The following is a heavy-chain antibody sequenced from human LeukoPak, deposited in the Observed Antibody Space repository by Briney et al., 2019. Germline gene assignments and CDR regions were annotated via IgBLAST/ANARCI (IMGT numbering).Heavy chain of an antibody. V-gene: IGHV3-21*01. D-gene: IGHD3-22*01. CDR3: ARGRLYYYDSSGYLGTFDY. Sequence: GGSLRLSCAASGFTFSSYSMNWVRQAPGKGLEWVSSISSSSSYIYYADSVKGRFTISRDNAKNSLYLQMNSLRAEDTAVYYCARGRLYYYDSSGYLGTFDYWGQGTLVTVSS. CDR1: GFTFSSYS. J-gene: IGHJ4*02. CDR2: ISSSSSYI.